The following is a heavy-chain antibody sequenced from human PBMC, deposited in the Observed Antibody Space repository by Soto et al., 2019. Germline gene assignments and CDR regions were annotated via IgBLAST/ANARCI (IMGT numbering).Heavy chain of an antibody. D-gene: IGHD2-2*01. J-gene: IGHJ4*02. Sequence: PGGSLRLSCAASGFTFSDSAIHWVRQASGKGLEWVGRIRSKANSNTIAYAASVKGRFIISRDDSKNTAYLQMNSLKTEDTAVYYCTPDRVAGYCSSSSGYAFWGQGT. CDR3: TPDRVAGYCSSSSGYAF. CDR1: GFTFSDSA. CDR2: IRSKANSNTI. V-gene: IGHV3-73*01.